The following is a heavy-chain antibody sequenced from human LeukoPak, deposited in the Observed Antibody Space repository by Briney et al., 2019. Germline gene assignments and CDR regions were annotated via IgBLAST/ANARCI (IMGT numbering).Heavy chain of an antibody. V-gene: IGHV4-59*01. J-gene: IGHJ4*02. D-gene: IGHD5-24*01. Sequence: SETLSLTCTVSGGSISSYYWSWIRQPPGKGLEWIGYIYYSGSTNHNPSLKSRVTISVDTSKNQFSLKLSSVTAADTAVYYCARGRGWLQSTTFDYWGQGTLVTVSS. CDR3: ARGRGWLQSTTFDY. CDR1: GGSISSYY. CDR2: IYYSGST.